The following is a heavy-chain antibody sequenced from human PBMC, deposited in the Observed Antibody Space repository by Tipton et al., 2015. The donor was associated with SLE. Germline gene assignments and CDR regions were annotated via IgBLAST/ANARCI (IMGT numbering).Heavy chain of an antibody. CDR3: ARAPPREDYVWGNIFDI. CDR2: INHSGSA. Sequence: TLSLTCTVSGGSISTYYWTWIRQSPGKGLEWIGEINHSGSANYNPSLKSRVAISADMSKNQFSLKLSSVTAADTAVYYCARAPPREDYVWGNIFDIWGQGTMVTVSS. V-gene: IGHV4-34*01. D-gene: IGHD3-16*01. J-gene: IGHJ3*02. CDR1: GGSISTYY.